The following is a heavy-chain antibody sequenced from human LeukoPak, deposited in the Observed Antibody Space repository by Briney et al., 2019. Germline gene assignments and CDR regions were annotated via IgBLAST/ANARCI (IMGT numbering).Heavy chain of an antibody. D-gene: IGHD3-22*01. Sequence: PSETLSLTCTVSGGSISSYYWSWIRQPPGKGLEWIGYIYYSGSTNYNPSLKSRVTISVDTSKNQFSLKLSSVTAADTAVYYCARRAYYYDSSGYTQDWFDYWGQGTLVAVSS. CDR1: GGSISSYY. J-gene: IGHJ4*02. CDR2: IYYSGST. V-gene: IGHV4-59*08. CDR3: ARRAYYYDSSGYTQDWFDY.